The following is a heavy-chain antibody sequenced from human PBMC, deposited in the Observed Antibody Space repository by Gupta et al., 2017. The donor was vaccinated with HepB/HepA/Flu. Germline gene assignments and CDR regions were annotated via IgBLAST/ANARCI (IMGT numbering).Heavy chain of an antibody. CDR3: ARDYPNLGGRMGYYYYGMDV. D-gene: IGHD3-16*01. CDR1: GFTFSSYR. Sequence: VQLVESGGGLVQPGGSLRLSCAASGFTFSSYRMSWVRQAPGKGLEWVANIKQDGSEKYYGDSVKGRFTISRDNAKNSLYLQMNSLRAEDTAVYYCARDYPNLGGRMGYYYYGMDVWGQGTTVTVAS. V-gene: IGHV3-7*01. J-gene: IGHJ6*02. CDR2: IKQDGSEK.